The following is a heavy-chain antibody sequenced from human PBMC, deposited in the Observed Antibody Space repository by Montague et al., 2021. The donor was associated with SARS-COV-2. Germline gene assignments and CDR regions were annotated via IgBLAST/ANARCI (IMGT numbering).Heavy chain of an antibody. V-gene: IGHV3-9*01. CDR1: GFTFRDYA. CDR2: MSWNSGRI. CDR3: AKDGYYYGPGSRFDY. J-gene: IGHJ4*02. D-gene: IGHD3-10*01. Sequence: SLRLSCAASGFTFRDYAMHWVRQVPGKGLEWVSGMSWNSGRIGYADSVKGRFTISRDNAKNSVYLQMNSLRSEDTATYYCAKDGYYYGPGSRFDYWGQGTLVTVSS.